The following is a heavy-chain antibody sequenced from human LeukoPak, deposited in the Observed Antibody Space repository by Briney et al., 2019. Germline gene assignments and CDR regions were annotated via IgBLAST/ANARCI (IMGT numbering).Heavy chain of an antibody. V-gene: IGHV3-23*01. D-gene: IGHD3-22*01. CDR3: AKDFIPYYYDSSGYYLLFDY. CDR2: ISGSGGST. J-gene: IGHJ4*02. Sequence: PGGSLRLSCAASGFTFSSYAMSWVRQAPGKGLEWVSAISGSGGSTYYADSVKGRFTISRDNSKNTLYLQMNSLRAEDTAVYYCAKDFIPYYYDSSGYYLLFDYWGQGTLVTVSS. CDR1: GFTFSSYA.